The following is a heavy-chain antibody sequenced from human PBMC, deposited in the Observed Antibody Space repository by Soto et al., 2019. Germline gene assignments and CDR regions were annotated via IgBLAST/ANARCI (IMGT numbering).Heavy chain of an antibody. Sequence: ASVKVSCKASGGTFSSYAISWVRQAPGQGLEWMGGIIPIFGTANYAQKFQGRVTITADESTSTAYMELRSLRSDDTAVYYCAKKGGRWGYFDYWGQGTLVTVSS. J-gene: IGHJ4*02. CDR2: IIPIFGTA. CDR1: GGTFSSYA. V-gene: IGHV1-69*13. CDR3: AKKGGRWGYFDY. D-gene: IGHD1-26*01.